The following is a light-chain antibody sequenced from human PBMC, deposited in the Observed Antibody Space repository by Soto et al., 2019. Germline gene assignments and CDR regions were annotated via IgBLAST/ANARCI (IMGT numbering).Light chain of an antibody. CDR3: QQYNNWPRT. CDR1: QSVSSN. J-gene: IGKJ1*01. V-gene: IGKV3-15*01. Sequence: EIVMTQSPATLSVSPGERATISCRASQSVSSNLAWYQQKPGQAPRLLIYGASARATGIPVRFSGSGSGTEFTLSISSLQSEDFAVYYCQQYNNWPRTFGQGTKAEIK. CDR2: GAS.